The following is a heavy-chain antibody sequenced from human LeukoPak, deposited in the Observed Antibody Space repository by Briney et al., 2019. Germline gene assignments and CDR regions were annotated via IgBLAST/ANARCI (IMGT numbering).Heavy chain of an antibody. J-gene: IGHJ4*02. D-gene: IGHD6-13*01. Sequence: GGSLRLSYAASGINFRSSGMHWVRQAPGKGLEWVTFIQNDGSDKYYAASVKGRFTISRDNSKNTVYLHMASLRADDTALYYCAREGGRAVPGRSDQWGQGTLVTVSS. V-gene: IGHV3-30*02. CDR2: IQNDGSDK. CDR3: AREGGRAVPGRSDQ. CDR1: GINFRSSG.